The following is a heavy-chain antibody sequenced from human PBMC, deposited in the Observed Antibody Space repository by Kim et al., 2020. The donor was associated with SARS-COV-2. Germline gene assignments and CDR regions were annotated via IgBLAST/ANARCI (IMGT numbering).Heavy chain of an antibody. D-gene: IGHD4-17*01. CDR2: ISWNSGSI. V-gene: IGHV3-9*01. J-gene: IGHJ6*02. CDR3: AKDIGLSHDYGDYAGGGMDV. CDR1: GFTFGDYA. Sequence: GGSLRLSCAASGFTFGDYAMHWVRQAPGKGLEWVSGISWNSGSIGYADSVKGRFTISRDNAKNSLYLQMNSLRAEDTALYYCAKDIGLSHDYGDYAGGGMDVWGQGTTVTVSS.